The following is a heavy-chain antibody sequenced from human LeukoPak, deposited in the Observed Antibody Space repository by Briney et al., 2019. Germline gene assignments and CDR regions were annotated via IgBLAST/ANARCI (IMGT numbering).Heavy chain of an antibody. CDR3: ARVSVHTPYYYYGMDV. Sequence: SETLSLTCTVSGGSIGSSYWSWNRQPAGKGLEWIGRFFTGGSTYYNPSLKSRVTISVDTSKNQFSLKLSSVTAADTAVYYCARVSVHTPYYYYGMDVWGQGTTVTVSS. J-gene: IGHJ6*02. D-gene: IGHD2-15*01. CDR2: FFTGGST. V-gene: IGHV4-4*07. CDR1: GGSIGSSY.